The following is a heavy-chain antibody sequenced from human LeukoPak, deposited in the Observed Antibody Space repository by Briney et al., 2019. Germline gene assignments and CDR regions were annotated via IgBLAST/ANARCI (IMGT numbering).Heavy chain of an antibody. D-gene: IGHD1-26*01. CDR1: GFTFSSYS. CDR2: ISSSSSST. CDR3: ARGRQWVLPHYFDS. V-gene: IGHV3-48*01. Sequence: GGSLRLSCAASGFTFSSYSMNWVRQAPGKGLEWVSHISSSSSSTYYADSVKGRFTISRDSAKNSLFLQMNSLRAEDTAVYYCARGRQWVLPHYFDSWGQGTLVTVSS. J-gene: IGHJ4*02.